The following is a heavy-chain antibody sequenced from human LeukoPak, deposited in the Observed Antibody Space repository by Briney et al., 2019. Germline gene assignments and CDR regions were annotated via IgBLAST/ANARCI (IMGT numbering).Heavy chain of an antibody. CDR2: IIPIFGTA. V-gene: IGHV1-69*13. CDR1: GGTFSSYA. Sequence: ASVKVSCKASGGTFSSYAISWVRQAPGQGLEWMGGIIPIFGTANYAQKFQGRVTITADESTSTAYMELSSLRSEDTAVYYCARGFLEPHYFDYWGQGTLVTVSS. J-gene: IGHJ4*02. D-gene: IGHD3-3*01. CDR3: ARGFLEPHYFDY.